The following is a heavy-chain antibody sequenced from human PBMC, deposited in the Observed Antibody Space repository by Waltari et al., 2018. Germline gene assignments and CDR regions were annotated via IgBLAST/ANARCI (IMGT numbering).Heavy chain of an antibody. D-gene: IGHD6-13*01. Sequence: EVQLVQSGAEVKKPGATVKISCKVSGYTFTDYYMHWVQQAPGKGLEWIGLVDPEEGETIYAEKFQGRATITADTATDTTYMELSRLRSEDSAVYYCATLAARGAFDIWGQGTMVTVSS. CDR1: GYTFTDYY. J-gene: IGHJ3*02. V-gene: IGHV1-69-2*01. CDR2: VDPEEGET. CDR3: ATLAARGAFDI.